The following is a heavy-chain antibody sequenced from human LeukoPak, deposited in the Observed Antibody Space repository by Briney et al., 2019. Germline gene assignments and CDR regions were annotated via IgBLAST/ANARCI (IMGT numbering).Heavy chain of an antibody. CDR1: GYTFTNYY. D-gene: IGHD6-19*01. CDR2: IHPRGGST. CDR3: ARARIAVAGPYYYGMDV. J-gene: IGHJ6*02. Sequence: ASVKVSCKASGYTFTNYYMHWVRQAPGQGLEWMGIIHPRGGSTSYAQKFQGRVTMTRDTSASTVYMELSSLRSEDTAVYYCARARIAVAGPYYYGMDVWGQGTTVTVSS. V-gene: IGHV1-46*01.